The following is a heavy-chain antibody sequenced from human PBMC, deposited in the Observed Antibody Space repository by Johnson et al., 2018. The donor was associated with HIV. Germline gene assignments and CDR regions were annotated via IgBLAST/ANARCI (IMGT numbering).Heavy chain of an antibody. CDR3: AREEGTDILTRGDAFDI. Sequence: VQLVESGGGLVQPGGSLRLSCAASGFTFSSYAMSWVRQAPGKGLEWVSAISGSGGSTYYADSVKGRFTMSRDNAKKSLYLQMNSLRAEDTAVYYCAREEGTDILTRGDAFDIWGQGTMVTVSS. CDR2: ISGSGGST. CDR1: GFTFSSYA. D-gene: IGHD3-9*01. V-gene: IGHV3-23*04. J-gene: IGHJ3*02.